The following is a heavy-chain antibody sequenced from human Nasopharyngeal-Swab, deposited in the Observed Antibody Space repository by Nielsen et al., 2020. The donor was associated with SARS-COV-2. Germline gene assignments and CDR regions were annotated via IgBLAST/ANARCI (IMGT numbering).Heavy chain of an antibody. CDR2: IYHS. Sequence: SETLSLTCTVSGGSVSGGGYYWSWIRQNPGKGLEWIGYIYHSYYNPSLKSRVTISVDTSKNQFSLKLSSVTAADTAVYYCARSTTEAAAGPMGWFDPWGQGTLVTVSS. CDR1: GGSVSGGGYY. V-gene: IGHV4-61*08. CDR3: ARSTTEAAAGPMGWFDP. J-gene: IGHJ5*02. D-gene: IGHD6-13*01.